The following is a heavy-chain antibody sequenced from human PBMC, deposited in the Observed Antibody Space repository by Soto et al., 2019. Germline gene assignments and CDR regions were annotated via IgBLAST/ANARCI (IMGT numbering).Heavy chain of an antibody. D-gene: IGHD5-18*01. CDR1: GFTFSSYG. CDR3: ARLKAMVYFDY. J-gene: IGHJ4*02. CDR2: ISYDGSNK. V-gene: IGHV3-30*03. Sequence: PGGSLRLFCAASGFTFSSYGMHWVRQAPGKGLEWVAVISYDGSNKYYADSVKGRFAISRDNSKNTLYLQMNSLRAEDTAVYYCARLKAMVYFDYWGQGTLVTVSS.